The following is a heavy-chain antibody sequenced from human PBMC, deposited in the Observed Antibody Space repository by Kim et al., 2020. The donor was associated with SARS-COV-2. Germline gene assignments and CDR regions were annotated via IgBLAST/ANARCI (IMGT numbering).Heavy chain of an antibody. CDR1: GFSFSNYG. Sequence: GGSPRLSCAASGFSFSNYGMSWVRQAPGKGLEWVSAISESGENTYYTDSVKGRLTISRDNSNSTLYLQMHSLRAEDTAIYFCARERTTSYNWFDPWGQGT. J-gene: IGHJ5*02. CDR3: ARERTTSYNWFDP. CDR2: ISESGENT. V-gene: IGHV3-23*01. D-gene: IGHD1-7*01.